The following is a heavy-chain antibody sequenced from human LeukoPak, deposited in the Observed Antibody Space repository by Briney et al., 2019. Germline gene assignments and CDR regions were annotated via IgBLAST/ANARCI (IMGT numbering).Heavy chain of an antibody. D-gene: IGHD3-22*01. J-gene: IGHJ4*02. CDR1: GYTFTSYA. Sequence: ASVKVSCKASGYTFTSYAMNWVRQAPGQGLEWMGWINTNTGDPTYAQGFTGRFVFSLDTSVSTAYLQISSLKAEDTAVYYCARVLRYYDSSGYSLPFDYWGQGTLVTVSS. V-gene: IGHV7-4-1*02. CDR3: ARVLRYYDSSGYSLPFDY. CDR2: INTNTGDP.